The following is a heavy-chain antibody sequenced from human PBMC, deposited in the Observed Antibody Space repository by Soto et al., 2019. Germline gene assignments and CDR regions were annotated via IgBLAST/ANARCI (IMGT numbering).Heavy chain of an antibody. CDR2: IYYSGSS. J-gene: IGHJ5*02. Sequence: SETLSLTCTVSGGSISSGGDYWSWIRQHPGKGLEWIGYIYYSGSSNYNPSLKSRVTMSVDTSKNQFSLKLNSVTAADTAIYYCARGSTTVVTPNWFDPWGQGTLVTVSS. CDR3: ARGSTTVVTPNWFDP. V-gene: IGHV4-31*03. CDR1: GGSISSGGDY. D-gene: IGHD4-17*01.